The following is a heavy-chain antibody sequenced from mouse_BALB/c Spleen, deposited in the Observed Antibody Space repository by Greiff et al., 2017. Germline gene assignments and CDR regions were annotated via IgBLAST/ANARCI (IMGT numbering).Heavy chain of an antibody. CDR3: ANVYDYDDGAWFAY. D-gene: IGHD2-4*01. J-gene: IGHJ3*01. CDR1: GFTFSSYA. CDR2: ISSGGSYT. Sequence: EVQVVESGGGLVKPGGSLKLSCAASGFTFSSYAMSWVRQSPEKRLEWVAEISSGGSYTYYPDTVTGRFTISRDNAKNTLYLEMSSLRSEDTAMYYCANVYDYDDGAWFAYWGQGTLVTVSA. V-gene: IGHV5-9-4*01.